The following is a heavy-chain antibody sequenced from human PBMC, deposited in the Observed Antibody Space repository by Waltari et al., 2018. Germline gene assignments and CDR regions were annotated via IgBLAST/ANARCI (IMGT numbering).Heavy chain of an antibody. V-gene: IGHV4-39*07. Sequence: QLQLQESGPGLVKPSETLSLTCTVSGGSISSSSYYWGWIRQPPGKGLEWIGSIYYSGSTYYNPSLKSRVTISVDTSKNQFSLKLSSVTAADTAVYYCARGIGSRYCSGGSCYFDYWGQGTLVTVSS. CDR1: GGSISSSSYY. CDR2: IYYSGST. J-gene: IGHJ4*02. CDR3: ARGIGSRYCSGGSCYFDY. D-gene: IGHD2-15*01.